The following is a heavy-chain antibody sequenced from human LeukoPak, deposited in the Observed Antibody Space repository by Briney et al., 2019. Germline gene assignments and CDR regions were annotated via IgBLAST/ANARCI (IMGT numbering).Heavy chain of an antibody. D-gene: IGHD3-22*01. V-gene: IGHV3-64*01. Sequence: GSLRLSCAASGFTFSSYGMHWVRQAPGKGLEYVSAISSNGGSTYYANSVKGRFTISRDNSKNTLYLQMGSLRAEDMAVYYCARIGYDSSGYTDYWGQGTLVTVSS. J-gene: IGHJ4*02. CDR3: ARIGYDSSGYTDY. CDR1: GFTFSSYG. CDR2: ISSNGGST.